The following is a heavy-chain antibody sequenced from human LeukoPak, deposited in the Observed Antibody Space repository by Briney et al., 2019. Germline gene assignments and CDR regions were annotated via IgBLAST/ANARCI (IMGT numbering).Heavy chain of an antibody. CDR2: ISNSGAGT. J-gene: IGHJ4*02. Sequence: PGGSLRLSCEASGFTFSSYAMTWVRQAPGKGLEWVSAISNSGAGTYHADSVKGRFTISRDNSKNTLYLQMNSLRGEDTAVYFCAKVVSGSRAFGYWGQGTLVTVSS. CDR3: AKVVSGSRAFGY. V-gene: IGHV3-23*01. D-gene: IGHD2-15*01. CDR1: GFTFSSYA.